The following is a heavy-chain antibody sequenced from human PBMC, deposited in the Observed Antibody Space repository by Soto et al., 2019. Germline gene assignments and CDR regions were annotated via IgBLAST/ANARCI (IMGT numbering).Heavy chain of an antibody. V-gene: IGHV4-59*01. CDR2: IYYLGST. D-gene: IGHD3-10*01. CDR3: ARDGYDGSRRPHPAY. J-gene: IGHJ1*01. Sequence: SETLSLSCSASGGSMSEYFWSWIRQSPGKGLEWIGYIYYLGSTDYNPSLKSRVTISVDTSKRQFSLRLTSVTAADTAVYYCARDGYDGSRRPHPAYWGPRTPVPVSS. CDR1: GGSMSEYF.